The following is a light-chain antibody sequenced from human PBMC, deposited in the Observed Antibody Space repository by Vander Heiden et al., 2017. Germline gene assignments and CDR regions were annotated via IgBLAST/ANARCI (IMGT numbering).Light chain of an antibody. CDR3: RQALQTPYT. CDR1: QSLLHSYGYNY. V-gene: IGKV2-28*01. Sequence: DIVMTQSPLSLPVTPGEPASISCRSSQSLLHSYGYNYLVWYLQKPGQSPQLLIYLGSNRASGVPDRFSGSGSGTDFTLKISRVEAEDVGVYYCRQALQTPYTFGQGTKLEIK. J-gene: IGKJ2*01. CDR2: LGS.